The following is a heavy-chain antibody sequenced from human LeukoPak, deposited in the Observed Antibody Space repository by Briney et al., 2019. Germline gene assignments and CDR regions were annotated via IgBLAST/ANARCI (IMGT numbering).Heavy chain of an antibody. J-gene: IGHJ5*02. CDR1: GFIVNSYA. CDR2: IYSDGVT. Sequence: GGSLRLSCAASGFIVNSYAMSWVRQAPGKGLAWVSLIYSDGVTQYADSVKGRFTISRDNSKNTLYIQMNSLRDEDTAVYFCARDRAEGKTWVEFDPWGQGTLVTVSS. V-gene: IGHV3-66*01. CDR3: ARDRAEGKTWVEFDP.